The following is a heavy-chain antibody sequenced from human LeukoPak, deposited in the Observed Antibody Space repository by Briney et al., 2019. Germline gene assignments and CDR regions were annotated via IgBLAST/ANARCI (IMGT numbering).Heavy chain of an antibody. D-gene: IGHD3-22*01. Sequence: PGGSLRLSCAASGFTFSDYYMSWMSQAPGKGLEGVSYISSSGSTIYYADSVKGRFTISRDNAKNSLYLQMNSLRAEDTAVYYCARAAKYYYDSRITRGGAFDIWGQGTMVTVSS. CDR2: ISSSGSTI. CDR1: GFTFSDYY. J-gene: IGHJ3*02. CDR3: ARAAKYYYDSRITRGGAFDI. V-gene: IGHV3-11*01.